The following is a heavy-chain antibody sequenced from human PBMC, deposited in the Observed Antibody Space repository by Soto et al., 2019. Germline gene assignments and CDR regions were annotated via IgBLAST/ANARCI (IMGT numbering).Heavy chain of an antibody. Sequence: GSLRLSCAASGFTFSDYGMHWVRQAPGKGLEWVAVISYDSTNKYYGDSVKGRFTISRDNSKNTLYLQMNSLRAEDRAVYYCAKDHGFDEFQLLYYSYYGLDVWGQGTTVTVSS. J-gene: IGHJ6*02. V-gene: IGHV3-30*18. CDR2: ISYDSTNK. CDR3: AKDHGFDEFQLLYYSYYGLDV. D-gene: IGHD2-2*02. CDR1: GFTFSDYG.